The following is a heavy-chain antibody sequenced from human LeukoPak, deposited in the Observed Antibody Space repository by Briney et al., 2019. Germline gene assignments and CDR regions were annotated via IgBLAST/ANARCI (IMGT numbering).Heavy chain of an antibody. Sequence: GASVKVSCKASGYTFTSYGISWVRQAPGQGLEWMGGIIPIFGTANYAQKFQGRVTITADKSTSTAYMELSSLRSEDTAVYYCAEQQLVHQGFDPWGQGTLVTVSS. CDR3: AEQQLVHQGFDP. J-gene: IGHJ5*02. V-gene: IGHV1-69*06. CDR2: IIPIFGTA. CDR1: GYTFTSYG. D-gene: IGHD6-13*01.